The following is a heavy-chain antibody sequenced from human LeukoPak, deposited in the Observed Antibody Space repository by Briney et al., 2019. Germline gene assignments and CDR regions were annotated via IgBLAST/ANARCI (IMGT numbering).Heavy chain of an antibody. J-gene: IGHJ4*02. Sequence: GGSLRLSCAASGFTLTTYWMSWVRQAPGKGLEWVANLKQDGTVKYYVDSVKGRFTISRDNARNSLYLQMSSLRVEDTAVYYCARIGYSSSSFDYWGQGTLVTVSS. D-gene: IGHD6-6*01. CDR2: LKQDGTVK. V-gene: IGHV3-7*01. CDR1: GFTLTTYW. CDR3: ARIGYSSSSFDY.